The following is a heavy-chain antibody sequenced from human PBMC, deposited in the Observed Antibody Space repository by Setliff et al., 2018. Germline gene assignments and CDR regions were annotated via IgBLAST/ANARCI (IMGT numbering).Heavy chain of an antibody. V-gene: IGHV3-7*01. J-gene: IGHJ4*02. CDR2: IKQDGSEI. Sequence: PGESLKISCAASGLTFSSYWMTWVRQAPGKGLEWLANIKQDGSEIYSVDSVKGRFSISRDNAKNSLYLQMNSLRAEDTAVYFCGTRDCRTTGCYNGYIESWGQGTLVTVSS. D-gene: IGHD2-2*02. CDR3: GTRDCRTTGCYNGYIES. CDR1: GLTFSSYW.